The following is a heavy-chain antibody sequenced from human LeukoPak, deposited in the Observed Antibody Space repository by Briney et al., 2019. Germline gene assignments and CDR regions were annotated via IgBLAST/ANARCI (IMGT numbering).Heavy chain of an antibody. D-gene: IGHD4-17*01. CDR2: ISSSTTTT. Sequence: GGSLRLSCAASGFTFSTYSMNWVRQAPGKGLEWVSYISSSTTTTFYTDSVKGRFTISRDSTKNSLYLHMNSLRVEDTAVYYCARGPYGDYTSYYGVDVWGQGTTVTVS. J-gene: IGHJ6*02. CDR3: ARGPYGDYTSYYGVDV. CDR1: GFTFSTYS. V-gene: IGHV3-48*01.